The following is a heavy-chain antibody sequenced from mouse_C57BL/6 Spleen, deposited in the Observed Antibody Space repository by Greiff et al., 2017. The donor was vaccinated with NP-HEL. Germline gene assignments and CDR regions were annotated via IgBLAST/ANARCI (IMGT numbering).Heavy chain of an antibody. CDR2: ISGGGGNT. CDR1: GFTFSSYT. D-gene: IGHD2-4*01. CDR3: ARQEITTPFDY. Sequence: EVQVVESGGGLVKPGGSLKLSCAASGFTFSSYTMSWVRQTPEKRLEWVATISGGGGNTYYPDSVKGRFTISRDNAKNTLYLQMSSLRSEDTALYYCARQEITTPFDYWGQGTTLTVSS. V-gene: IGHV5-9*01. J-gene: IGHJ2*01.